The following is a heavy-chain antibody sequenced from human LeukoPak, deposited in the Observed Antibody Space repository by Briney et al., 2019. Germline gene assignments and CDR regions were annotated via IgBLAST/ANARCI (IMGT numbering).Heavy chain of an antibody. J-gene: IGHJ4*02. V-gene: IGHV3-74*01. CDR2: INSDGSST. Sequence: PGGSLRLSCAASGFTFSGYWMHWVRQAPGKGLVWVSHINSDGSSTNYADSVKGRFTISRDNAKKTLYLQMNSLRAEDTAVYYCVAGCSGGSCYPGYWGQGTLVTVSS. D-gene: IGHD2-15*01. CDR3: VAGCSGGSCYPGY. CDR1: GFTFSGYW.